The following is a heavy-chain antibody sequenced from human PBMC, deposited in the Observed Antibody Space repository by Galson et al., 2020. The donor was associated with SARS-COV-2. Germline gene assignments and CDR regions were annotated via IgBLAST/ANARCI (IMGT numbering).Heavy chain of an antibody. CDR1: GFTFSDYY. J-gene: IGHJ4*02. CDR3: ARVDFWSGYYQDY. D-gene: IGHD3-3*01. CDR2: ISSSGSTI. Sequence: GESLKISCAASGFTFSDYYMSWIRQAPGKGLEWVSYISSSGSTIYYADSVKGRFTISRDNAKNSLYLQMNSLRAEDTAVYYCARVDFWSGYYQDYWGQGTLVTVSS. V-gene: IGHV3-11*01.